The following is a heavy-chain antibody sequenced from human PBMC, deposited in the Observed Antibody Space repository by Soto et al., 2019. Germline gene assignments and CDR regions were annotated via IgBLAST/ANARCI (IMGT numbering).Heavy chain of an antibody. J-gene: IGHJ6*02. CDR2: IRSKANSYAT. V-gene: IGHV3-73*01. D-gene: IGHD5-18*01. CDR1: GFTFSGSA. CDR3: SMDTAMVLNPTYYYYGMDV. Sequence: PGGSLRLSCAASGFTFSGSAMHWVRQASGKGLEWVGRIRSKANSYATAYNASVKGRFTISRDDSKNTAYLQMKSLKTEDTAVYYFSMDTAMVLNPTYYYYGMDVWGQGTTVTVSS.